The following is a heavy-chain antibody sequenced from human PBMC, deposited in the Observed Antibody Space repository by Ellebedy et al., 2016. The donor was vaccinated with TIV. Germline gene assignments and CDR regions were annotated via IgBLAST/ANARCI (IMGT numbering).Heavy chain of an antibody. J-gene: IGHJ6*02. Sequence: SETLSLTXAVYGGSFSGYYWSWIRQPPGKGLEWIGEINHSGSTNYNPSLKSRVTISVDTSKNQFSLKLSSVTAADTAVYYCARAELAYYYGSGSFYGMDVWGQGTTVTVSS. V-gene: IGHV4-34*01. CDR2: INHSGST. D-gene: IGHD3-10*01. CDR3: ARAELAYYYGSGSFYGMDV. CDR1: GGSFSGYY.